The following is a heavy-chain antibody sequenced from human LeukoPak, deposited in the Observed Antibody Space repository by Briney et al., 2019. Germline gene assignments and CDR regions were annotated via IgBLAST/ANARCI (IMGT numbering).Heavy chain of an antibody. CDR1: GGSISSCY. V-gene: IGHV4-59*01. J-gene: IGHJ4*02. D-gene: IGHD3-16*01. Sequence: PSETLSLTCTVSGGSISSCYWSWIRQPPGKGLEWIGYIYYSGSTNYNPSLKSRVTISVDTSQKQFCLKLSSVTAPDTAVYYCARGTFGGDRFDYWGQGTLVTVSS. CDR2: IYYSGST. CDR3: ARGTFGGDRFDY.